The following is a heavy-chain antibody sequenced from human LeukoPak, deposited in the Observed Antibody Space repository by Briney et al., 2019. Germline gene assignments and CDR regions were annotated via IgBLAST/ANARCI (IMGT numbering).Heavy chain of an antibody. J-gene: IGHJ6*03. CDR1: GFTLIDY. D-gene: IGHD2-2*01. CDR2: IKPYSGDT. CDR3: ARTDSVPAGDYHYWYMDV. Sequence: ASVKVSFKASGFTLIDYIHWVRQDPRQGLQWMGWIKPYSGDTEYAQRFQGRVTMTRDTSISTVYMELSSLRSDDTAVYYCARTDSVPAGDYHYWYMDVWGKGTTVTVSS. V-gene: IGHV1-2*02.